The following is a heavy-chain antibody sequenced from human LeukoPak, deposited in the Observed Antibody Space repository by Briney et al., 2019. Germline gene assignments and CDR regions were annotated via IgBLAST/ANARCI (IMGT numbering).Heavy chain of an antibody. Sequence: SETLSLTCTVSGGSTSNHCWTWIRQPPGKGLGWIGEINHSGSTNYNPSLKSRVTISVDTSKNQFSLKLSSVTAADTAVYYCARGGGYSTWGQGTLVTASS. D-gene: IGHD6-13*01. J-gene: IGHJ5*02. CDR3: ARGGGYST. CDR1: GGSTSNHC. CDR2: INHSGST. V-gene: IGHV4-34*01.